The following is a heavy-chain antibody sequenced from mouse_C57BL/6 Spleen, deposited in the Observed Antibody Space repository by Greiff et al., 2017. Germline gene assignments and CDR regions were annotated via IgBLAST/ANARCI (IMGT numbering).Heavy chain of an antibody. CDR2: ISDGGSYT. J-gene: IGHJ2*01. Sequence: EVKLVESGGGLVKPGGSLKLSCAASGFTFSSYAMSWVRQTPEKRLEWVATISDGGSYTYYPDNVKGRFTISRDNAKNNLYLQMSHLKSEDTAMYYCAREGTTIVDYWGQGTTLTVSS. CDR3: AREGTTIVDY. D-gene: IGHD1-1*01. CDR1: GFTFSSYA. V-gene: IGHV5-4*01.